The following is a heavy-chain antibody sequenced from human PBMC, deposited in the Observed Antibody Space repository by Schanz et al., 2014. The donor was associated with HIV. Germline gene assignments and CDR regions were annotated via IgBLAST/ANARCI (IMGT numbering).Heavy chain of an antibody. Sequence: QVQLVQSGPEVKKPGASVRVSCETSGYTFSDYAINWVRQAPGQGREWMGWMNPNRGNAGFAQNFQGRVTLTRDTSITAAYMELTSLRPEDTAVYYCARRRGWGSYRYFPYGLDVWGQGTTVTVSS. CDR3: ARRRGWGSYRYFPYGLDV. D-gene: IGHD3-16*02. J-gene: IGHJ6*02. CDR2: MNPNRGNA. V-gene: IGHV1-8*02. CDR1: GYTFSDYA.